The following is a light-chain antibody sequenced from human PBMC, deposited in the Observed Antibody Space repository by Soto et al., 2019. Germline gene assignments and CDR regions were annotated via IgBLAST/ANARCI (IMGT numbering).Light chain of an antibody. V-gene: IGLV6-57*02. CDR1: SGSIASNY. CDR3: QSGWV. CDR2: EDN. Sequence: NFMLTQPHSVSESPGKTVTISCTGSSGSIASNYVQWYQQRPGSAPTTVIYEDNQRPSGVPDRFSGSIDSSSNSASLTISGLKTEDEADYYCQSGWVFGGGTQLTVL. J-gene: IGLJ3*02.